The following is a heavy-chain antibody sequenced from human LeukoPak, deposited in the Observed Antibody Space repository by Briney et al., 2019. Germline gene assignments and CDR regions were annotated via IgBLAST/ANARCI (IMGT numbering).Heavy chain of an antibody. V-gene: IGHV4-59*08. J-gene: IGHJ2*01. D-gene: IGHD3-16*01. CDR1: DDSMSSFY. Sequence: SETLSLTCTVSDDSMSSFYWSWIRQPPGKGPEWIAYIYSTGATSYNPSLRSRVSISLDTSKSHISLKLRSVTVADTAVYFCARLKMGAYFDLWGRGTLVTVSS. CDR2: IYSTGAT. CDR3: ARLKMGAYFDL.